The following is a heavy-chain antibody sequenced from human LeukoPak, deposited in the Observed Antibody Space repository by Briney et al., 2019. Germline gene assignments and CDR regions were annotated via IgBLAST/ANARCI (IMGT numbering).Heavy chain of an antibody. Sequence: PSETLSLTCTVSGGSISGTTYYWSWIRQPPGKGLEWIGSIHYTGSTYYTPSLQSRVTISVDRSKTQFSLNLNSVTAADTAIYYCARLQMTTVNFDYWGQGTLVTVYS. CDR1: GGSISGTTYY. CDR3: ARLQMTTVNFDY. V-gene: IGHV4-39*01. D-gene: IGHD4-17*01. J-gene: IGHJ4*02. CDR2: IHYTGST.